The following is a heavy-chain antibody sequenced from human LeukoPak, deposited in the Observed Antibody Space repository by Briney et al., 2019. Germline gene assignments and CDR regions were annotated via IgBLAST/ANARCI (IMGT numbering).Heavy chain of an antibody. Sequence: GGSLRLSCAASGFTFSTYWMHWVRQTPGKGLVWVSRISSDGSSTSYADSVKGRFTTSRDNAKNTLYLQMNSLRAEDTAVYYCAREDYYSSSGYLIDYWGQGTLVTVSS. CDR2: ISSDGSST. J-gene: IGHJ4*02. CDR3: AREDYYSSSGYLIDY. D-gene: IGHD3-22*01. CDR1: GFTFSTYW. V-gene: IGHV3-74*01.